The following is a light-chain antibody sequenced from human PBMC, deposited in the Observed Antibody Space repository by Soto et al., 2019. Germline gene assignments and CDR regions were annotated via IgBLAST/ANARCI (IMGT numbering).Light chain of an antibody. CDR3: DSYTSSRAYV. CDR1: SSDVGGYNY. J-gene: IGLJ1*01. V-gene: IGLV2-14*01. CDR2: EVS. Sequence: QSVLTQPASVSGSPGQSITISCTGTSSDVGGYNYVSWYQQQAGKAPKLIIHEVSNRPSGVSNRFSGSKSGNTASLTISGLQADDEADYYCDSYTSSRAYVFGIGTRVTVL.